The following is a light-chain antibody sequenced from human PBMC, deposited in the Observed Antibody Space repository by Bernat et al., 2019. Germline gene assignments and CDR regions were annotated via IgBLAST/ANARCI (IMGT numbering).Light chain of an antibody. CDR1: SSNSGAGYD. CDR3: QSYDSSLSAWV. J-gene: IGLJ3*02. V-gene: IGLV1-40*01. Sequence: QSVLTQPPSVSVAPGQRVTISCTGSSSNSGAGYDVHWYQQLPGTAPTLRIDGNSNRPSGVPDRFSGSKSGTSASLALTGIQAEDEADYYCQSYDSSLSAWVFGGGTKLTVL. CDR2: GNS.